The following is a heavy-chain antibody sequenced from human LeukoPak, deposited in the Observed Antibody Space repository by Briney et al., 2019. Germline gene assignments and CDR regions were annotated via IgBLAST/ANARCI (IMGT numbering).Heavy chain of an antibody. CDR1: GFIFDDYA. Sequence: GGSLRLSCAASGFIFDDYAMHWVRQAPGKGLEWVSGISWNSGSIGYADSVKGRFTISRDNSKNTLYLQMNSLRAEDTAVYYCANPARAVAALKSDSYYFDYWGQGTLVTVSS. CDR2: ISWNSGSI. J-gene: IGHJ4*02. CDR3: ANPARAVAALKSDSYYFDY. D-gene: IGHD6-19*01. V-gene: IGHV3-9*01.